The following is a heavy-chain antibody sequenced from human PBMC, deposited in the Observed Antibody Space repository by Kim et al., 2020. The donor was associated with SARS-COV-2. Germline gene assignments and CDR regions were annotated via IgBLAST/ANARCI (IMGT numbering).Heavy chain of an antibody. V-gene: IGHV3-7*01. Sequence: LEWVANIKQDGSEKYYVDSVKGRFTISRDNAKNSLYLQMNSLRAEDTAVYYCARWMDSYPTKYYYGMDVWGQGTTVTVSS. J-gene: IGHJ6*02. CDR3: ARWMDSYPTKYYYGMDV. D-gene: IGHD5-18*01. CDR2: IKQDGSEK.